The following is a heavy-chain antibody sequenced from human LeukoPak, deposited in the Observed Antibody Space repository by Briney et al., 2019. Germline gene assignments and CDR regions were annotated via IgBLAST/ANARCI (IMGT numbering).Heavy chain of an antibody. D-gene: IGHD2-21*01. CDR2: IYTSGST. J-gene: IGHJ6*03. CDR1: GGSISSYY. Sequence: PSETLSLTCTVSGGSISSYYWSWIRQPAGKGLEWIGRIYTSGSTNYNPSLKSRVTMSVDTSKNQFSLKLSSVTAADTAVYYCARCGPHFYYYYYYMDVWGKGTTVTVSS. V-gene: IGHV4-4*07. CDR3: ARCGPHFYYYYYYMDV.